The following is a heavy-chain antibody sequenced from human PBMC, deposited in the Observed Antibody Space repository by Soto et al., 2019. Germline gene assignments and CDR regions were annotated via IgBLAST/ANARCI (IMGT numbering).Heavy chain of an antibody. J-gene: IGHJ4*02. CDR1: GYTFTSYA. CDR3: ARGDFWSGYYVGEDY. CDR2: INAGNGNT. Sequence: ASVKVSCKASGYTFTSYAMHWVRQAPGQRLEWMGWINAGNGNTKYSQKFQGRVTITRDTSASTAYMELSSLRSEDTAVYYCARGDFWSGYYVGEDYWGQGTLVTVSS. V-gene: IGHV1-3*01. D-gene: IGHD3-3*01.